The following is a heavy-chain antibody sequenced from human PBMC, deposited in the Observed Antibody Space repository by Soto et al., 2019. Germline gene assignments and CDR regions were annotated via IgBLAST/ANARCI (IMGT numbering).Heavy chain of an antibody. Sequence: SETLSLTCAVYGGSFSGYYWSWIRQPPGKGLEWIGEINHSGSTNYNPSLKSRVTISVDTSKNQFSLKLSSVAAADTAVYYCARGKSSSWYVYYFDYWGQGTLVTVSS. CDR3: ARGKSSSWYVYYFDY. CDR1: GGSFSGYY. D-gene: IGHD6-13*01. V-gene: IGHV4-34*01. CDR2: INHSGST. J-gene: IGHJ4*02.